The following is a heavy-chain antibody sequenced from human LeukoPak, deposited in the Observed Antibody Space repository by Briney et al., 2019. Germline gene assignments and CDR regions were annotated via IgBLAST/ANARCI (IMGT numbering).Heavy chain of an antibody. V-gene: IGHV4-61*10. D-gene: IGHD6-19*01. CDR3: ARVPYSSGPALYYYYYMDV. CDR2: IYYSGST. CDR1: GGSISSGSYY. J-gene: IGHJ6*03. Sequence: TSQTLSLTCTVSGGSISSGSYYWSWIRQPAGKGLEWIGYIYYSGSTNYNPSLKSRVTISVDTSKSQFSLKLSSVTAADTAVYYCARVPYSSGPALYYYYYMDVWGKGTTVTVSS.